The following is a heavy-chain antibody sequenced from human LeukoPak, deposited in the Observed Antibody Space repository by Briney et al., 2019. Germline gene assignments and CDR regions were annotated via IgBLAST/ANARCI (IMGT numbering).Heavy chain of an antibody. D-gene: IGHD1-14*01. J-gene: IGHJ4*02. Sequence: SETLSLTCTISGGSISSTSYYWGWIRQPPGRGLEWIGSIYHSGSTYYNPSLKSRVTISIDTSKNQFSLMLSSVTAADTAVYYCARGGSVTYRIDYWGQGTLVTVSS. CDR2: IYHSGST. CDR1: GGSISSTSYY. V-gene: IGHV4-39*01. CDR3: ARGGSVTYRIDY.